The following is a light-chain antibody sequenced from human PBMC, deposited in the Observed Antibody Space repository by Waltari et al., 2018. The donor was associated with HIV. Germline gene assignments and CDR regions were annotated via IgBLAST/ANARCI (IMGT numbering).Light chain of an antibody. J-gene: IGKJ1*01. CDR2: EAS. CDR1: RSVGPW. CDR3: QQYNSQWT. V-gene: IGKV1-5*03. Sequence: DIQLSQSPSTLSASIGERVTITCRASRSVGPWLAWYQQKPGKGPRLLIYEASNLHGGVPSRFAGRGSGTDFTLAINSLQPEDSATDYCQQYNSQWTFGQGTKVEIK.